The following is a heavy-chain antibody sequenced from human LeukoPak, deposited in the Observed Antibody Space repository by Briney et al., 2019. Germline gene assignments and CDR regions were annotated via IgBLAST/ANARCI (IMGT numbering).Heavy chain of an antibody. CDR1: GFTFSTFA. J-gene: IGHJ4*02. CDR3: ATYRQVLLPFES. D-gene: IGHD2-8*02. V-gene: IGHV3-23*01. Sequence: GGYLRLSCAASGFTFSTFAMIWVRQPPGKGLEWVSSIFPSAGEIHYADSVRGRFTISRDNSKSTLSLQMNSLRAEDTAIYYCATYRQVLLPFESWGQGTLVTVSS. CDR2: IFPSAGEI.